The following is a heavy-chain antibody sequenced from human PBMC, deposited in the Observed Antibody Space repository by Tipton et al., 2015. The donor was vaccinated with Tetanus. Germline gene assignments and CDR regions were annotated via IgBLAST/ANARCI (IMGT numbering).Heavy chain of an antibody. Sequence: SLRLSCAASGFTFSSYAMSWVRQAPGKGLEWVSAISGSGGSTYYADSVKGRFTISRDNSKNTLYLQMNSLRAEDTAVYYCARAMYGGNSNWFDPWGQGTLVTVSS. V-gene: IGHV3-23*01. CDR2: ISGSGGST. CDR1: GFTFSSYA. J-gene: IGHJ5*02. D-gene: IGHD4-23*01. CDR3: ARAMYGGNSNWFDP.